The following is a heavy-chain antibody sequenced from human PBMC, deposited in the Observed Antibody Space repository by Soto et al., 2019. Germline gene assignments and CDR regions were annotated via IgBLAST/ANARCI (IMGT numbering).Heavy chain of an antibody. CDR2: ISAYNGNT. Sequence: QVQLVQSGAEVKKPGASVKVSCKASGYTFTSYGISWVRQAPGQGLEWMGWISAYNGNTNYAQKLQGRVTMTTDTATSTAYMELRSLRSDDTAVYYCARDLATMIVVVTRKGNWFDPWGQGTLVTVSS. CDR3: ARDLATMIVVVTRKGNWFDP. CDR1: GYTFTSYG. J-gene: IGHJ5*02. D-gene: IGHD3-22*01. V-gene: IGHV1-18*01.